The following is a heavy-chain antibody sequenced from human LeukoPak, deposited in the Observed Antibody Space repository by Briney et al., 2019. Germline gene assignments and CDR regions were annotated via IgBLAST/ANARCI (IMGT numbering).Heavy chain of an antibody. J-gene: IGHJ4*02. CDR3: ARDALRTTYYFDY. V-gene: IGHV3-7*01. D-gene: IGHD3-16*01. Sequence: PGGSLRLSCAASGFTFSSYWMSWVRQAPGKGLEWVANIKQDGSEKYYVDSVKGRFTISRDNAKNTLYLQMNSLRAEDTAVYYCARDALRTTYYFDYWGQGTLVTVSS. CDR1: GFTFSSYW. CDR2: IKQDGSEK.